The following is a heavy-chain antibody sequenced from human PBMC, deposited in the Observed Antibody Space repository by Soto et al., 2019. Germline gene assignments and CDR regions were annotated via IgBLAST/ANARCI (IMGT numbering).Heavy chain of an antibody. CDR1: GGTFSSYT. V-gene: IGHV1-69*02. CDR3: ASVVRGVIIDAY. Sequence: SVKVSCKASGGTFSSYTISWVRQAPGQGLEWMGRIIPILGIANYAQKFQGRVTITADKSTSTAYMELSSLRSEDTAVYYCASVVRGVIIDAYWGQGTLVTVSS. D-gene: IGHD3-10*01. J-gene: IGHJ4*02. CDR2: IIPILGIA.